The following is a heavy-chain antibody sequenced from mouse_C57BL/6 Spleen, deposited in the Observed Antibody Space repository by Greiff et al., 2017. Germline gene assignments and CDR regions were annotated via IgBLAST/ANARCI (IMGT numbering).Heavy chain of an antibody. CDR3: ARTGNWDDY. Sequence: QVQLQQPGAELVMPGASVKLSCKASGYTFTSYWMHWVKQRPGQGLEWIGEIDPSDSYTNYNQKFKSKSTLTVDKSSSTAYMQLSSLTSEDSAVYYCARTGNWDDYWGQGTTLTVSS. CDR1: GYTFTSYW. D-gene: IGHD4-1*01. J-gene: IGHJ2*01. CDR2: IDPSDSYT. V-gene: IGHV1-69*01.